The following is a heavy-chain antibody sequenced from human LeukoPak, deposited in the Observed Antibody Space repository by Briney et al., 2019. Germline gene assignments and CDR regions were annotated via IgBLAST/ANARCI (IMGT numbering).Heavy chain of an antibody. D-gene: IGHD3-22*01. CDR2: IYYSGST. J-gene: IGHJ4*02. CDR3: ARGDYYDSSGYFK. Sequence: SETLSLTCTVSGGSISSYYWSWIRQPPGKGLEWIGYIYYSGSTNYNPSLKSRVTISVDTSKNQFSLKLSSVTAADTAVYYCARGDYYDSSGYFKWGQGTLVTVSS. V-gene: IGHV4-59*01. CDR1: GGSISSYY.